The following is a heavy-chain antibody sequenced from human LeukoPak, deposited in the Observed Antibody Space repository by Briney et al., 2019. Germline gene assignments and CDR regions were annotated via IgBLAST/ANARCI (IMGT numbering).Heavy chain of an antibody. CDR1: GGSISSYQ. CDR3: ARAESGRGYYMDV. D-gene: IGHD3-3*01. V-gene: IGHV4-59*08. J-gene: IGHJ6*03. CDR2: IYYSGSA. Sequence: PSETLSLTCTVSGGSISSYQWSWIRQPPGKGLEWIGNIYYSGSANYNPSLTSRVIISVDTSKNQFSLKLSSVTAADTAVYYCARAESGRGYYMDVWGKGTTVTVSS.